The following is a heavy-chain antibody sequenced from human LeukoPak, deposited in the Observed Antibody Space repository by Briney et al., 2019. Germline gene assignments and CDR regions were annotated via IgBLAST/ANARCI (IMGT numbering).Heavy chain of an antibody. CDR2: INHSGST. Sequence: KPSETLSLTCAVYGGSFSGFYWNWIRQPPGKGLEWIGEINHSGSTNYNPSLKSRLTISVDTSKNQFSLKLNSVTAADTAVYYCARGGGRCTNGVCPPWFGSWGQGMLVTVSS. CDR3: ARGGGRCTNGVCPPWFGS. J-gene: IGHJ5*01. CDR1: GGSFSGFY. V-gene: IGHV4-34*01. D-gene: IGHD2-8*01.